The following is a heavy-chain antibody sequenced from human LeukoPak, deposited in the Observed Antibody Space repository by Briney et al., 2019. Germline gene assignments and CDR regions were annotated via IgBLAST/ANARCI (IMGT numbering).Heavy chain of an antibody. V-gene: IGHV1-24*01. D-gene: IGHD6-13*01. CDR1: GYTLTELS. CDR3: ATDFLLTEYSSSWSTKFDY. Sequence: ASVKVSCKVSGYTLTELSMHWVRQAPAKGLEWMGGFDPEDGETIYAQKFQGRVTMTEDTSTDTAYMELSTLRSEDTAVYYCATDFLLTEYSSSWSTKFDYWGQGTLVTVSS. J-gene: IGHJ4*02. CDR2: FDPEDGET.